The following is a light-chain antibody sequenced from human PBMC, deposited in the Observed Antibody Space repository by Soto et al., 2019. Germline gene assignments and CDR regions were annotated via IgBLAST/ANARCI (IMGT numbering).Light chain of an antibody. CDR1: QSISSW. J-gene: IGKJ1*01. CDR2: DAS. Sequence: DIQMTHSPSTLSPPLVARLTMTWRASQSISSWLAWYQQKPGKAPKLLIYDASSLESGVPSRFSGSGSGTEFTLTISSLQPDDFATYYCQQYNSYSRTFGQGTKVDIK. V-gene: IGKV1-5*01. CDR3: QQYNSYSRT.